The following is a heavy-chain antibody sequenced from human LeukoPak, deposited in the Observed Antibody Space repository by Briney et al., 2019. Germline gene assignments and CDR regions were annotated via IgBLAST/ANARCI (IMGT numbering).Heavy chain of an antibody. J-gene: IGHJ4*02. CDR1: GFTFSSYS. CDR2: ISSSSSTI. D-gene: IGHD6-13*01. CDR3: ARDLYSSSWYPTPDY. Sequence: GSLRLSCAASGFTFSSYSMNWVRQAPGKGLEWVPYISSSSSTIYYADSVKGRFTISRDNAKNSLYLQMNSLRAEDTAVYYCARDLYSSSWYPTPDYWGQGTLVTVSS. V-gene: IGHV3-48*01.